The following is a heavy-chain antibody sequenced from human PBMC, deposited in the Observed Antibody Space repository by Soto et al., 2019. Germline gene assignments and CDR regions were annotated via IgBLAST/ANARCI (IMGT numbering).Heavy chain of an antibody. V-gene: IGHV4-31*03. Sequence: QVQLQESGPGLVKPSQTLSLTCSVSGGSISSGGYYWRWLSQHPGKGLDWVGYIYYSGRTFYNPSLIRRFTISVDTSKHQASLKLCFVTAPEPGVYYCSRLGDDCSMTSCYLSYYYAMDVLGQGTPVTVSS. J-gene: IGHJ6*02. CDR1: GGSISSGGYY. D-gene: IGHD2-2*01. CDR3: SRLGDDCSMTSCYLSYYYAMDV. CDR2: IYYSGRT.